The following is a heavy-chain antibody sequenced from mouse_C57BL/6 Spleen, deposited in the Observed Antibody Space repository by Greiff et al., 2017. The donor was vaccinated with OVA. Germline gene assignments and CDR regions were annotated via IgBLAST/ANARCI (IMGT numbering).Heavy chain of an antibody. V-gene: IGHV5-16*01. CDR1: GFTFSDYY. J-gene: IGHJ1*03. Sequence: EVKVVESEGGLVQPGSSMKLSCTASGFTFSDYYMAWVRQVPEKGLEWVANINYDGSSTYYLDSLQSRFIISRDNAKNILYLQMSSLKSEETATYYCAREDYGSSYVGDYWYVDVWGTGTTVTVSS. CDR2: INYDGSST. CDR3: AREDYGSSYVGDYWYVDV. D-gene: IGHD1-1*01.